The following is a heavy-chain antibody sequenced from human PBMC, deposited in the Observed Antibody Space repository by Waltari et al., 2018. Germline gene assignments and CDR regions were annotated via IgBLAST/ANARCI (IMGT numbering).Heavy chain of an antibody. CDR3: ARDGLYSSSSGFYYYYYMDV. V-gene: IGHV4-4*07. D-gene: IGHD6-6*01. Sequence: QVQLQESGPGLVKPSETLSLTCTVSGGSISSSYWSWIRQPAGKGLEWIGRIYTSGSTNYNPSLKSRVTMSVDTSKNQFSLKLSSVTAADTAVYYCARDGLYSSSSGFYYYYYMDVWGKGTTVTVSS. CDR2: IYTSGST. J-gene: IGHJ6*03. CDR1: GGSISSSY.